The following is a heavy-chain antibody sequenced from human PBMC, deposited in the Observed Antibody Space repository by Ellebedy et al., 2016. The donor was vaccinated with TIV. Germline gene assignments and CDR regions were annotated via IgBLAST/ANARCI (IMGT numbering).Heavy chain of an antibody. D-gene: IGHD5-18*01. CDR2: ISWNSGSI. J-gene: IGHJ2*01. Sequence: GGSLRLXXAASGFTFDDYAMHWVRQAPGKGLEWVSGISWNSGSIGYADSVKGRFTISRDNAKNSLYLQMNSLRAEDTAVYYCAREEGDTAMERHWYFDLWGRGTLVTVSS. CDR1: GFTFDDYA. CDR3: AREEGDTAMERHWYFDL. V-gene: IGHV3-9*01.